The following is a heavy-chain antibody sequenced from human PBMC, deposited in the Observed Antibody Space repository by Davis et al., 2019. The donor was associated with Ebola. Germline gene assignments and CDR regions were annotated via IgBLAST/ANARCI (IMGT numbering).Heavy chain of an antibody. CDR1: LYSFSTNV. Sequence: SDTVSRMASLYSFSTNVLLWVRQPLGQGLEWMGRINPHSGGTDYAPKFQGRVTMTRDTSINTAYMELSRLTFADTAVYYCARMGDWGTWGQGTLVTDSP. CDR2: INPHSGGT. V-gene: IGHV1-2*06. CDR3: ARMGDWGT. D-gene: IGHD1-26*01. J-gene: IGHJ5*02.